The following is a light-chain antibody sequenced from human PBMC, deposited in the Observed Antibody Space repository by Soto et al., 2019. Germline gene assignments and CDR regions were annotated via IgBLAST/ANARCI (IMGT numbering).Light chain of an antibody. CDR1: SGDIGSYNF. Sequence: QSALTQPASVSGSPGQSITIYCTGTSGDIGSYNFVSWYQQHPGKAPKLIISDVTNRPSGVSSRFSGSKSDNTASLTISGLQSEDEADYYCKSYTNSDTYVFGTGTKVTVL. J-gene: IGLJ1*01. V-gene: IGLV2-14*03. CDR2: DVT. CDR3: KSYTNSDTYV.